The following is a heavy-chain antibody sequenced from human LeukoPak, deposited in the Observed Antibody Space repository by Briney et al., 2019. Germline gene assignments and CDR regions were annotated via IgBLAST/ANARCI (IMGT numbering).Heavy chain of an antibody. Sequence: SVKVSCKASGGTFSSYAISWVRQAPGQGLEWLGGIIPIFGTANYAQKFQGRVTITADESTSTAYMELSSLRSEDTAVYYCAKYCSGTSCYNAFDIWGQGTMVTVSS. J-gene: IGHJ3*02. D-gene: IGHD2-2*02. CDR3: AKYCSGTSCYNAFDI. CDR1: GGTFSSYA. V-gene: IGHV1-69*01. CDR2: IIPIFGTA.